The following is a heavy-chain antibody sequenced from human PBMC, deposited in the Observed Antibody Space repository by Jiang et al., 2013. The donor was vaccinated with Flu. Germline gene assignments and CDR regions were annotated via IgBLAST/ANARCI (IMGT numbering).Heavy chain of an antibody. Sequence: SGAEVKKPGASVKVSCKTSGYSFTNYALHWVRQAPGQRLEWMGWFNPANDRSKYSQKFQGRVTIARDTSATTAFMELSSLRSEDTAVYYCAKGHGGSGDYFDYWGQGTLVTVSS. J-gene: IGHJ4*02. V-gene: IGHV1-3*01. CDR2: FNPANDRS. CDR3: AKGHGGSGDYFDY. CDR1: GYSFTNYA. D-gene: IGHD2-21*01.